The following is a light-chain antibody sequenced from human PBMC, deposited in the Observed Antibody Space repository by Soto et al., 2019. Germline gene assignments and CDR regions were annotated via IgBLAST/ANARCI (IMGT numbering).Light chain of an antibody. V-gene: IGKV3-20*01. Sequence: EIVLTQSPGTLSLSPGERATLSCRASQRVSSSYLAWYQQKPGQAPRLHIYGASSRATGIPDRFSGSGSEKDFTLTISRLEPEDFAVYYCQQYGSSPGTFGQGTKV. CDR2: GAS. CDR1: QRVSSSY. CDR3: QQYGSSPGT. J-gene: IGKJ1*01.